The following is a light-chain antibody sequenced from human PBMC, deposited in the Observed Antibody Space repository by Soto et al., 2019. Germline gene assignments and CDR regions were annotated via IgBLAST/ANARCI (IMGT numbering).Light chain of an antibody. CDR1: SGHSNYA. Sequence: QPVLTQSPSASASLGASVKLTWTLSSGHSNYAIAWHQQQPEKGPRYLMKVNSDGSHRKGDGIPDRFSGSSSGAQRYLTISSLQSEDEADYYCQTWGTGIRVFGTGTKVTVL. CDR3: QTWGTGIRV. CDR2: VNSDGSH. J-gene: IGLJ1*01. V-gene: IGLV4-69*01.